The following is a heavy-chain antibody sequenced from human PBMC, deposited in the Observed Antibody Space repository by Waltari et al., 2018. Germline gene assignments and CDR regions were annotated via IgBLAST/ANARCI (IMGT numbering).Heavy chain of an antibody. CDR1: GSTFTSSY. Sequence: QVQLVQSGAEVKKPGASVKVSCKASGSTFTSSYMHWVRQAPGQGLEWMGIIIPSGGSTSYAQKFQGRVTMTRDTSTSTVYMELSSLRSEDTAVYYCARDGRYDFWSGYYFGYWGQGTLVTVSS. J-gene: IGHJ4*02. V-gene: IGHV1-46*01. CDR3: ARDGRYDFWSGYYFGY. CDR2: IIPSGGST. D-gene: IGHD3-3*01.